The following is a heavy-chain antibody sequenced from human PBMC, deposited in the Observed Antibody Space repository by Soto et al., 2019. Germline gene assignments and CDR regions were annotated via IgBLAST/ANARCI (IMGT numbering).Heavy chain of an antibody. CDR3: ARVDPWGQYYDSSGNNWFDP. CDR2: INPNSGGT. Sequence: ASVKVSCKASGYTFTGYYMHWVRQAPGQGLEWMGWINPNSGGTNYAQKFQGRVTMTRDTSISTAYMELSRLRSDDTAVYYCARVDPWGQYYDSSGNNWFDPWGQGTLVTVSS. CDR1: GYTFTGYY. V-gene: IGHV1-2*02. J-gene: IGHJ5*02. D-gene: IGHD3-22*01.